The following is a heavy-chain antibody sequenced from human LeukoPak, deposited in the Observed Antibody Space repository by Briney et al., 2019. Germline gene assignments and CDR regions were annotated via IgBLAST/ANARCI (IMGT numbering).Heavy chain of an antibody. CDR1: GYSISSIYY. CDR2: ISNSGTT. V-gene: IGHV4-38-2*01. CDR3: ARVAGNNRQGADY. J-gene: IGHJ4*02. Sequence: MPSETLSLTCEVSGYSISSIYYWGWIRQSPGKGLEWIATISNSGTTYYNLSLKSRVTISMDTSKNHFFLRLTSVTAADTAVYYRARVAGNNRQGADYWGRGILVTVSS. D-gene: IGHD1-14*01.